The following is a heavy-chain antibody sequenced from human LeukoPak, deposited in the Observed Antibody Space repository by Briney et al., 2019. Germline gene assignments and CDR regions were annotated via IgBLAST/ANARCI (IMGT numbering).Heavy chain of an antibody. CDR3: ATSVRMFTFGS. CDR2: IDYNGGT. D-gene: IGHD3-10*02. J-gene: IGHJ4*02. V-gene: IGHV4-59*01. Sequence: PSQTLSLTCTVSSDSISSYYWRWIRQPPGKGLEWIGYIDYNGGTSYNPSLKSRVTISIDTSKNQFSLRLNSVTAADTAVYYCATSVRMFTFGSWGQRTLVAVSS. CDR1: SDSISSYY.